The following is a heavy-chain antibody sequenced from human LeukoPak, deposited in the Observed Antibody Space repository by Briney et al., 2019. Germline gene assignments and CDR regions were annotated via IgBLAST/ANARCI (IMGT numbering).Heavy chain of an antibody. CDR1: GYSFTGDY. CDR3: ARDQSPSSESTEFDY. Sequence: SVKVSCTASGYSFTGDYMHWVRQGPGQGLEWMGWIKPNSGGTNYAQKCQGRVTMTTDTSTSTAYMELRSLRSDDTAVYYCARDQSPSSESTEFDYWGQGTLVTVSS. V-gene: IGHV1-2*02. J-gene: IGHJ4*02. CDR2: IKPNSGGT. D-gene: IGHD1-14*01.